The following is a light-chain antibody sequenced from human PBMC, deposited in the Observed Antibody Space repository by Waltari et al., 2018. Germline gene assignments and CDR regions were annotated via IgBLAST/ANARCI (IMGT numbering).Light chain of an antibody. CDR1: SPNIGGND. J-gene: IGLJ3*02. Sequence: QSLLTQPPSLSAAPGQRVTIYCSGTSPNIGGNDVFWYQQFPGKAPRLLIYDDNRRPAAIPYRFAGSKSAASASRAISRLQTGDEADYYCGTWDSSLAVWMFGGGTRLTVL. V-gene: IGLV1-51*02. CDR3: GTWDSSLAVWM. CDR2: DDN.